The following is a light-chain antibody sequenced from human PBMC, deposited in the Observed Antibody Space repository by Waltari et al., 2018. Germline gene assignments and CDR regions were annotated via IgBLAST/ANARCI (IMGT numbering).Light chain of an antibody. CDR1: QNVGNY. Sequence: EIVLTQSPTTLSLSLGERATLSCRASQNVGNYLAWYQKKPDQAPRLLSSDASHRAAGIPDRFSGSGSGTDFTLTISSLQPEDFGVYYCQQRANWPLTFGGGTKVEIK. V-gene: IGKV3-11*01. CDR2: DAS. CDR3: QQRANWPLT. J-gene: IGKJ4*01.